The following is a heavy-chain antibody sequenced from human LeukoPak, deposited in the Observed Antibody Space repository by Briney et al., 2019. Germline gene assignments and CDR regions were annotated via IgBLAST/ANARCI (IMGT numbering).Heavy chain of an antibody. Sequence: SETLSLTCTVSGGSISSGGYYWSWTRQPPGKGLEWIGSIYYSGSTYYNPSLKSRVTISVDTSKNQFSLKLSSVTAADTAVYYCARGMLDYVWGSYRYTGSAFDIWGQGTMVTVSS. CDR2: IYYSGST. V-gene: IGHV4-39*07. D-gene: IGHD3-16*02. J-gene: IGHJ3*02. CDR3: ARGMLDYVWGSYRYTGSAFDI. CDR1: GGSISSGGYY.